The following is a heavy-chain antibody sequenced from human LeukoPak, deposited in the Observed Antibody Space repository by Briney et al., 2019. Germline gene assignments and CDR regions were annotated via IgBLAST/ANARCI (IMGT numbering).Heavy chain of an antibody. J-gene: IGHJ4*02. CDR2: IYSSVST. V-gene: IGHV4-4*07. Sequence: SEALSLTCTVSGGSISSYYWSWIRQPAGKGLEWIGRIYSSVSTNYNPSLKSRVTMSVDTSKNQFSLKLNSVTAADTAVYYCASAGYYDSNGYYLSYWGQGTLVTVSS. CDR1: GGSISSYY. D-gene: IGHD3-22*01. CDR3: ASAGYYDSNGYYLSY.